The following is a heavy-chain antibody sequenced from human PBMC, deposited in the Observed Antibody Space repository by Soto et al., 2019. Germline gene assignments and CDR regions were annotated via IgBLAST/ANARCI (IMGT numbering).Heavy chain of an antibody. CDR3: ARDRGSYSSSWYLYY. Sequence: EVQLVESGGGLVKPGGSLRLSCAASGFTFSSYSMNWVRQALGKGLEWVSSISSSSSYIYYADSVKGRFTISRDNAKNSLYLQMNSLRAEDTAVYYCARDRGSYSSSWYLYYWGQGTLVTVSS. D-gene: IGHD6-13*01. CDR2: ISSSSSYI. V-gene: IGHV3-21*01. J-gene: IGHJ4*02. CDR1: GFTFSSYS.